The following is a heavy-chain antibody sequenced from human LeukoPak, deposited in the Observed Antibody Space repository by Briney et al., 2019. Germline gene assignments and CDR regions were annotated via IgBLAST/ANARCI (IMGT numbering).Heavy chain of an antibody. D-gene: IGHD3-10*01. CDR1: GFTFSSYA. Sequence: HPGGSLRLSCAASGFTFSSYAMMWVRQAPGKRLEWISSITGSGDGTYYADSVRGRFTISRDNSENTLYLQVSSLRAEDTAVYFCVKGFVHPTYYFDYWGQGTLVTVSS. V-gene: IGHV3-23*01. J-gene: IGHJ4*02. CDR2: ITGSGDGT. CDR3: VKGFVHPTYYFDY.